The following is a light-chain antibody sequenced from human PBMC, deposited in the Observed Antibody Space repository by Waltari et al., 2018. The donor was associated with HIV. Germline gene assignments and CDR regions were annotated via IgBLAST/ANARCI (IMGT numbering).Light chain of an antibody. CDR1: GSAVGASDY. CDR3: SSYSSSSTWI. CDR2: EVT. Sequence: QSALTQPASVSGSPGQSITISCTGTGSAVGASDYVSWYQQHPGKAPKLMISEVTNRPSGVSNRFSGSKSGNTASLTISGLQAEDEADYYCSSYSSSSTWIFGGGTKLTVL. J-gene: IGLJ2*01. V-gene: IGLV2-14*01.